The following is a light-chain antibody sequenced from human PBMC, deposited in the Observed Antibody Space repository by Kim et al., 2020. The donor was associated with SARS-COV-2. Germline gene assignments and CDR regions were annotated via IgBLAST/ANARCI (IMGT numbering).Light chain of an antibody. Sequence: DIQMTQSPSTLSASVGDRVTLTCRASQSINNWLAWYQQKPGKAPKLLIYKASSLESGVPSRFSGSGSGTEFAHTISSLQPDDFATYYCQQYNSYSPYTFGQGTKLEIK. CDR2: KAS. J-gene: IGKJ2*01. CDR3: QQYNSYSPYT. V-gene: IGKV1-5*03. CDR1: QSINNW.